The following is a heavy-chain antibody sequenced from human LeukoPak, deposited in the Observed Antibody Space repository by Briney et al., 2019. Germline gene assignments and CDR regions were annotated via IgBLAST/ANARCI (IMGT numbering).Heavy chain of an antibody. CDR1: GFTFSDYY. V-gene: IGHV3-11*01. J-gene: IGHJ3*02. Sequence: PGGSLRLSCAASGFTFSDYYMSWIRQAPGKGLEWVSYISSSGSTIYYADSVRGRFTISRDNAKNSLYLQMNSLRAEDTAVYYCARVRPWRGWPYDAFDIWGQGTMVTVSS. CDR2: ISSSGSTI. CDR3: ARVRPWRGWPYDAFDI. D-gene: IGHD2-15*01.